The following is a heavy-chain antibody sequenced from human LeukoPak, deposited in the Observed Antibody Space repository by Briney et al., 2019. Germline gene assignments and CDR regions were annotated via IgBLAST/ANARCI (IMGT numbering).Heavy chain of an antibody. D-gene: IGHD3-9*01. V-gene: IGHV3-30*02. J-gene: IGHJ4*02. CDR3: AKGRVILTGYYTSYDY. CDR2: IRYDGSNK. Sequence: PGGSLRLSCAASGFTFSSYGMHWVRQAPGKGLEWVAFIRYDGSNKYYTDSVKGRFTISRDNSKNTLYLQMNSLRAEDTAVYYCAKGRVILTGYYTSYDYWGQGSLVTVSS. CDR1: GFTFSSYG.